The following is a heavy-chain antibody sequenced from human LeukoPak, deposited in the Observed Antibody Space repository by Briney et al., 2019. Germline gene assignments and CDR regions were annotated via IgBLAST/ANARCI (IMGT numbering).Heavy chain of an antibody. CDR3: AAAFDY. CDR1: GASISSTGSY. V-gene: IGHV4-39*07. CDR2: ISYAGST. D-gene: IGHD6-25*01. Sequence: PSETLSLTCTVSGASISSTGSYWAWIRQPPGKGLDWIGTISYAGSTNYNPSLNTRVTISTDTSNNQFSLRLSSVTDADTAVYYCAAAFDYWGQGILVTVSS. J-gene: IGHJ4*02.